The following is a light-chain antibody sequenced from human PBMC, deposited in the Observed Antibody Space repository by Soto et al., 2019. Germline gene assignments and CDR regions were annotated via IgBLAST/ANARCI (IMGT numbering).Light chain of an antibody. J-gene: IGKJ1*01. CDR1: QSVSSTY. CDR2: GAS. CDR3: HQCGNSWWT. Sequence: ETVLTQSPGSLSLSPGETATLSCRASQSVSSTYLAWYQQKPGQAPRVLIYGASSRATGIPDRFSGSGSGTDFTLIISRLEPEDFAVYYCHQCGNSWWTFGQGTKVDIK. V-gene: IGKV3-20*01.